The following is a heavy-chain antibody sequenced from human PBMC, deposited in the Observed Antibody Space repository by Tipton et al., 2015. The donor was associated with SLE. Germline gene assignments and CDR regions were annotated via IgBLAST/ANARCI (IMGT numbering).Heavy chain of an antibody. CDR1: GGSISSYY. Sequence: TLSLTCTVSGGSISSYYWSWIRQPPGKGLEWIGYIYYSGSTNYNPSLKSRVTISVDTSKNQFSLKLSSVTAADTAVYYCAREPLTYCSSTSCSWAFDIWGQDNMVSVP. CDR3: AREPLTYCSSTSCSWAFDI. D-gene: IGHD2-2*01. J-gene: IGHJ3*02. CDR2: IYYSGST. V-gene: IGHV4-59*01.